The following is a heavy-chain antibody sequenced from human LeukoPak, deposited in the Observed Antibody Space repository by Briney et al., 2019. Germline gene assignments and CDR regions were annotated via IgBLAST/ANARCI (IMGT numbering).Heavy chain of an antibody. V-gene: IGHV3-33*01. D-gene: IGHD5-18*01. CDR3: ARDQGYSYDADWFDP. CDR1: GFTLSSYG. Sequence: PGGSLRLSCAASGFTLSSYGMHWVRQAPGKGLEWVAVIWYDGSNKYYADSVKGRFTISRDNSKNTLYLQMNSLRAEDTAVYYCARDQGYSYDADWFDPWGQGTLVTVSS. CDR2: IWYDGSNK. J-gene: IGHJ5*02.